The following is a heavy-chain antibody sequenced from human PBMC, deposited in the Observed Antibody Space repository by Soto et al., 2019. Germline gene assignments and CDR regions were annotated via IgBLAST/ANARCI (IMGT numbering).Heavy chain of an antibody. CDR2: IWYDGSNK. J-gene: IGHJ4*02. Sequence: QVQLVESGGGVVQPGRSLRLSCAASGFSFSSYGMHWVRQAPGKGLEWVAVIWYDGSNKYYADSVKGRFTISRDNSKNKLHLQMNSLRAKDTAVYYRAKEPYGDVTLDYWGQGTLVTVSS. V-gene: IGHV3-33*06. CDR1: GFSFSSYG. CDR3: AKEPYGDVTLDY. D-gene: IGHD4-17*01.